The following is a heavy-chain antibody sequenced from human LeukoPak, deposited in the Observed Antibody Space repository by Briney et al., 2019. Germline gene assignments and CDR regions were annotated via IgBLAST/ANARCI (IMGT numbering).Heavy chain of an antibody. Sequence: SETLSLTCTVSGGSISSYYWSWIRPPAGKGLEWVGRIYTSGSTNYNPSLKRRVTMSLDTSKNQFSLKLSSVTAADTAVYYCARDPRGAPNNRFDPWGQGTLVTVSS. CDR3: ARDPRGAPNNRFDP. CDR1: GGSISSYY. J-gene: IGHJ5*02. V-gene: IGHV4-4*07. CDR2: IYTSGST. D-gene: IGHD3-16*01.